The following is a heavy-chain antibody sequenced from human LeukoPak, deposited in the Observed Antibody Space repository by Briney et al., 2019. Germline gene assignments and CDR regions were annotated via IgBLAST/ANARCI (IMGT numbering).Heavy chain of an antibody. CDR2: ISASGGTT. V-gene: IGHV3-23*01. Sequence: GRSLRLSCSASCFIFSSYVMHWVRQAPGKGLEWVSAISASGGTTYYADSVKGRFTISRDNSKNILYLQMNSLSAEDTAIYYCAKFTREYCSSSSCPNWFDRWGKGTLVTVSS. D-gene: IGHD2-15*01. CDR3: AKFTREYCSSSSCPNWFDR. CDR1: CFIFSSYV. J-gene: IGHJ5*02.